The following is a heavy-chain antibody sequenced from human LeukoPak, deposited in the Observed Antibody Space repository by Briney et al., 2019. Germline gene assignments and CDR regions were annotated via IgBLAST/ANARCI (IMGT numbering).Heavy chain of an antibody. CDR2: ISGSGGST. CDR1: GFTFSSYA. CDR3: AKDMRPDYGSSHDY. Sequence: PGGSLRLSCAASGFTFSSYAMSWVRQAPGKGLEWVSAISGSGGSTYYADSVKGRFTISRDNSKNTLYLQMNSLRAEDTAVYYCAKDMRPDYGSSHDYWGQGTLVTVSS. V-gene: IGHV3-23*01. D-gene: IGHD3-10*01. J-gene: IGHJ4*02.